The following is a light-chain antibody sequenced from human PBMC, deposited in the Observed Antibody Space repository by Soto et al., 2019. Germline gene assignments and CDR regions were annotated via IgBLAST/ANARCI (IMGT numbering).Light chain of an antibody. CDR1: QSISSNY. V-gene: IGKV3-20*01. Sequence: EIVLTQSPGTLSMSPGERATLSCRASQSISSNYLAWYQQKHGQAPRLLIYGASSRATGIPDRFRGSGSGTDFTLTISRLEAEDFAVYYCHQYGSSPRTFGQGTKVEFK. J-gene: IGKJ1*01. CDR3: HQYGSSPRT. CDR2: GAS.